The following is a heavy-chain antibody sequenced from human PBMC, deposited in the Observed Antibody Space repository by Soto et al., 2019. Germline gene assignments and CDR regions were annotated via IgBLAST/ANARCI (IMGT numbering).Heavy chain of an antibody. Sequence: ASVKVSCKASGYTFNFYGITWVRQARGQGLEWMGWISGFNGNTNYAADLQGRVTMTTDTSTSTAYMELRGLRSDDTAVYYCARIGVSSGHESPDFDSWGQGTLVTVSS. J-gene: IGHJ4*02. CDR2: ISGFNGNT. CDR1: GYTFNFYG. V-gene: IGHV1-18*01. D-gene: IGHD3-16*01. CDR3: ARIGVSSGHESPDFDS.